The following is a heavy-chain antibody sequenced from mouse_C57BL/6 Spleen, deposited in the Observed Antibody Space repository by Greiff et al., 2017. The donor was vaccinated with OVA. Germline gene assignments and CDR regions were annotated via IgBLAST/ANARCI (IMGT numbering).Heavy chain of an antibody. J-gene: IGHJ2*01. Sequence: EVMLVESGGGLVQPGGSLSLSCAASGFTFTAYYMSWVRQPPGKALEWLGFLRNKANGYTTEYSASVKGRFTISRDNSQSILYLQMNALRAEDSATYYCARYIKDGGFKDYWGQGTTLTVSS. V-gene: IGHV7-3*01. CDR1: GFTFTAYY. CDR2: LRNKANGYTT. D-gene: IGHD2-3*01. CDR3: ARYIKDGGFKDY.